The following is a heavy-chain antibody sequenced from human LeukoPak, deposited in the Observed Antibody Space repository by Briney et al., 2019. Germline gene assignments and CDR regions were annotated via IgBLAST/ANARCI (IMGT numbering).Heavy chain of an antibody. CDR3: ASSLSKYYYDSSGY. Sequence: PGGSLRLSCAASGFSVSNNYMTWVRQAPGKGLEWVSSISSTSSYIYYADSVKGRFTISRDNAKNSLYLQMNSLRAEDTAVYSCASSLSKYYYDSSGYWGQGTLVTVSS. V-gene: IGHV3-21*01. D-gene: IGHD3-22*01. CDR1: GFSVSNNY. J-gene: IGHJ4*02. CDR2: ISSTSSYI.